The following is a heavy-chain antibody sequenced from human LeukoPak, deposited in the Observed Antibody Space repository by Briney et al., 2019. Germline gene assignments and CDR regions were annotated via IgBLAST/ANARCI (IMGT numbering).Heavy chain of an antibody. CDR3: ARAIAAAGTCYWFDP. V-gene: IGHV1-2*02. Sequence: SVKVSCKASGFTFTGYYLHWVRRAPGQGLEWMGWINPNNGDTKYAQKFQGRVTMTRDTSISTAYMELTTLTSDDTAVYSCARAIAAAGTCYWFDPWGQGTPVTVSS. CDR1: GFTFTGYY. CDR2: INPNNGDT. J-gene: IGHJ5*02. D-gene: IGHD6-13*01.